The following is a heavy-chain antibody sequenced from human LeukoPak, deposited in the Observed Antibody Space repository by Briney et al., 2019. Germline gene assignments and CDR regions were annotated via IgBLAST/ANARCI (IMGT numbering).Heavy chain of an antibody. V-gene: IGHV3-74*01. CDR3: ARDYYYGSGSYSFDP. Sequence: GESLKISCKGSGYSFTSYWMHWVRQAPGKGLVWVSRINSDGSSTSYADSVKGRFTISRDNAKNTLYLQMNSLRAEDTAVYYCARDYYYGSGSYSFDPWGQGTLVTVSS. CDR1: GYSFTSYW. CDR2: INSDGSST. J-gene: IGHJ5*02. D-gene: IGHD3-10*01.